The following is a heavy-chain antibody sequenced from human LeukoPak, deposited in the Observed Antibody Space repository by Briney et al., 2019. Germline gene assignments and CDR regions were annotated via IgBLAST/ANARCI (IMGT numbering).Heavy chain of an antibody. J-gene: IGHJ5*02. CDR1: GGSFSGYY. CDR2: INHSGST. V-gene: IGHV4-34*01. Sequence: SETLSLTCAVYGGSFSGYYWSWIRQPPGMGLEWIGEINHSGSTNYNPSLKSRVTISVDTSNNQFSLKLSSVTAADTAVYYCARVKSYNILTGYYSSQGNWFDPWGQGTLVTVSS. CDR3: ARVKSYNILTGYYSSQGNWFDP. D-gene: IGHD3-9*01.